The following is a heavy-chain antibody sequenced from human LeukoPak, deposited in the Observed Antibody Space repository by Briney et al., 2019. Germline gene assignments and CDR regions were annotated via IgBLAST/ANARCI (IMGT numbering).Heavy chain of an antibody. CDR2: IYSGGST. D-gene: IGHD1-1*01. Sequence: PGGSLRLSCAASGFTFSSYGMHWVRQAPGKGLEWVSVIYSGGSTYYADSVKGRFTISRDNSKNTLYLQMNSLRAEDTAVYYCAREITTNSFDIWGQGTKVTVSS. V-gene: IGHV3-53*01. J-gene: IGHJ3*02. CDR1: GFTFSSYG. CDR3: AREITTNSFDI.